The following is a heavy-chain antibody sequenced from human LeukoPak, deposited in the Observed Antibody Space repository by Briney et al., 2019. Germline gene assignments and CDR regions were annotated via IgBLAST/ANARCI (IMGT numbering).Heavy chain of an antibody. V-gene: IGHV4-59*12. CDR1: GGSISSYY. CDR3: ARGYSNWYFDY. D-gene: IGHD4-11*01. J-gene: IGHJ4*02. CDR2: IYYSGST. Sequence: SETLSLTCTVSGGSISSYYWSWVRQPPGKGLEWIGSIYYSGSTYYNPSLKSRVTISVDTSKNQFSLKLSSVTAADTAVYYCARGYSNWYFDYWGQGTLVTVSS.